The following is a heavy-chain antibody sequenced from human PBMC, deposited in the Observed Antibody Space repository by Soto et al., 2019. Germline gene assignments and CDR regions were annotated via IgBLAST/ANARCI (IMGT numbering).Heavy chain of an antibody. CDR3: AKGPGDREYYFDY. D-gene: IGHD3-10*01. Sequence: GGSLRLSCAASGFTFSSYGMHWVRQAPGKGLEWVAVISYDGSNKYYADSVKGRFTISRDNSKNTLYLQMNSLRAEDTAVCYCAKGPGDREYYFDYWGQGTLVTVSS. V-gene: IGHV3-30*18. CDR2: ISYDGSNK. CDR1: GFTFSSYG. J-gene: IGHJ4*02.